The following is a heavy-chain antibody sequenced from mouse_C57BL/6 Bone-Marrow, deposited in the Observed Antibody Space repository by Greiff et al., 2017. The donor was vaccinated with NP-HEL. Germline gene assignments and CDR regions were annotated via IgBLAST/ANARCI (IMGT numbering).Heavy chain of an antibody. V-gene: IGHV1-81*01. J-gene: IGHJ3*01. CDR3: ARRIYYYGRGFAY. CDR2: IYPRSGNT. CDR1: GYTFTSYG. D-gene: IGHD1-1*01. Sequence: VQLQESGAELARPGASVKLSCKASGYTFTSYGISWVKQRTGQGLEWIGEIYPRSGNTYYNEKFKGKATLTADKSSSTAYMELRSLTSEDSAVYFCARRIYYYGRGFAYWGQGTLVTVSA.